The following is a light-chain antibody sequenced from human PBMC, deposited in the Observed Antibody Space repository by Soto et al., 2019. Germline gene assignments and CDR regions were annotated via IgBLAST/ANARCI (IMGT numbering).Light chain of an antibody. CDR3: KQRHTRRQIL. CDR1: QSVSNY. Sequence: EIVLTQSPATLSLSPGERATLSCRASQSVSNYLTWYQQKPGQAPRLLIYDASNRATDIPARFSGSGSGTDFTLTISSLETEDEAGCVGKQRHTRRQILFGVGTRLEIK. CDR2: DAS. V-gene: IGKV3-11*01. J-gene: IGKJ5*01.